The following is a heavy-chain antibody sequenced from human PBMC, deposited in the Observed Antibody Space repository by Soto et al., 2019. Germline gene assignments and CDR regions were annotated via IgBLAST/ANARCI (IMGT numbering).Heavy chain of an antibody. D-gene: IGHD3-22*01. CDR2: ISYDGSNK. Sequence: GGSLRLSCAASGFSFISYAMHWVRQAPGKGLEWVGVISYDGSNKFYADSVKGRFTISRDNSENTLYLQMNSLRAEDTAVYYCAREYDSGVYPLDVWGQGTTVTVSS. CDR1: GFSFISYA. V-gene: IGHV3-30-3*01. CDR3: AREYDSGVYPLDV. J-gene: IGHJ6*02.